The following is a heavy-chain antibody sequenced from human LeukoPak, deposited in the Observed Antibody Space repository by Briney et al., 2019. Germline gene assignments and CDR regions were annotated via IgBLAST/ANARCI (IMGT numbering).Heavy chain of an antibody. D-gene: IGHD6-19*01. V-gene: IGHV3-9*01. CDR2: ISWNSGSI. J-gene: IGHJ4*02. Sequence: GGSLRLSCAASGFTFDDYAMHWVRHAPGQGLEWVSGISWNSGSIGYADSVKGRFTISRDNAKNSLYLQMNSLRAEDTALYYCAKDRGAVAGTIDYWGQGTLVTVSS. CDR1: GFTFDDYA. CDR3: AKDRGAVAGTIDY.